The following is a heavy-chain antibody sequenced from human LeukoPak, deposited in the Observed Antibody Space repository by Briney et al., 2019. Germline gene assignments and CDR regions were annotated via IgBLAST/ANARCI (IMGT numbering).Heavy chain of an antibody. CDR2: IYTSGST. J-gene: IGHJ4*02. D-gene: IGHD2-2*03. CDR3: ARDGYCSSTSCYTGVDY. Sequence: SETLSLTCTVSGGSISSYYWSWIRQPAGKGLEWIGRIYTSGSTNYNPSLKSRVTMSVDTSKNQFSLKLSSVTAADTAVYYCARDGYCSSTSCYTGVDYWGQGTLATVSS. CDR1: GGSISSYY. V-gene: IGHV4-4*07.